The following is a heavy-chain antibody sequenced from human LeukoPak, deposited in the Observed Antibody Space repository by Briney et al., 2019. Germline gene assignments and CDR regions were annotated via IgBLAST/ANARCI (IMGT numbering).Heavy chain of an antibody. Sequence: PSETLSLTCAVYGGSFSGYYWSWIRQPPGKALEWIGEINHSGSTNYNPSLKSRVTTSVDTSKNQFSLKLSSVTAADTAVYYCARGRGYNSFDYWGQGTLVTVSS. J-gene: IGHJ4*02. D-gene: IGHD5-24*01. CDR2: INHSGST. V-gene: IGHV4-34*01. CDR1: GGSFSGYY. CDR3: ARGRGYNSFDY.